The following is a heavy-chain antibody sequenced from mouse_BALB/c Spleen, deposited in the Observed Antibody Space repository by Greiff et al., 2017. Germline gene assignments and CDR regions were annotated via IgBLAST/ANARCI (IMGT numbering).Heavy chain of an antibody. Sequence: QVHVKQPGAELVRPGASVKLSCKASGYTFTSYWVNWVKQRPGQGLEWIGNIYPSDSYTNYNQKFKDKATLTVDKSSSTAYMQLSSPTSEDSAVYYCTYYYGSSYGFAYWGQGTLVTVSA. D-gene: IGHD1-1*01. CDR3: TYYYGSSYGFAY. CDR2: IYPSDSYT. V-gene: IGHV1-69*02. CDR1: GYTFTSYW. J-gene: IGHJ3*01.